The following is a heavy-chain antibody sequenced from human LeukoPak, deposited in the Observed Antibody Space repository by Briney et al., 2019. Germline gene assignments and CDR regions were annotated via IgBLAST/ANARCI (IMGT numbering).Heavy chain of an antibody. Sequence: PSETLSLTCTVSGRSISSSSYYWGWIRQPPGKGLEWIGSIYYSGSTYYNPSLKSRVTISVDTSKNQFSLKLSSVTAADTAVYYCASTIAVAGTAWFDPWGQGTLVTVSS. CDR1: GRSISSSSYY. V-gene: IGHV4-39*01. CDR3: ASTIAVAGTAWFDP. J-gene: IGHJ5*02. D-gene: IGHD6-19*01. CDR2: IYYSGST.